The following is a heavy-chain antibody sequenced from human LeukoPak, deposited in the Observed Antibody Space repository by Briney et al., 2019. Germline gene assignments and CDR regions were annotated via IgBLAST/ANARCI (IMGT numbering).Heavy chain of an antibody. J-gene: IGHJ4*02. Sequence: PGGSLRLSCATSGLTFRTTWMHWVRQAPGKGLVWVSRINSDGSSTSYADSVKGRFTISRDNAKNTLYLQMNSLRAEDTAVYYCARSDLFDYWGQGTLVTVSS. CDR1: GLTFRTTW. V-gene: IGHV3-74*01. CDR2: INSDGSST. CDR3: ARSDLFDY.